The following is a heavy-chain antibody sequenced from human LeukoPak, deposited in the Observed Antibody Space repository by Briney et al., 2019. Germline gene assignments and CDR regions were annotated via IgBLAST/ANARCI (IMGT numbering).Heavy chain of an antibody. CDR2: ISGSGGST. J-gene: IGHJ4*02. CDR1: GFTLSSYA. Sequence: GRSLRLSCAASGFTLSSYAMSWVRQAPGKGLEWVSTISGSGGSTYYADSVKGRFTISRDNSKNTLFLQMNSLRAEDTAVYYCAKGGYSSSWDYWGQGTLVTVSS. D-gene: IGHD6-13*01. CDR3: AKGGYSSSWDY. V-gene: IGHV3-23*01.